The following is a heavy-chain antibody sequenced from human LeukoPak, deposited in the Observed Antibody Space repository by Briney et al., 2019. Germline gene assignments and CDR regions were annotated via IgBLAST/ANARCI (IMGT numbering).Heavy chain of an antibody. CDR1: GGTFSSYA. Sequence: GSSVKVSCKASGGTFSSYAISWVRQAPGQGLEWMGGIIPIFGTANYAQKFQGRVTITADESTSTAYMELRSLRSDDTAVYYCARRKDYYGSGGILYYFDYWGQGTLVTVSS. D-gene: IGHD3-10*01. CDR3: ARRKDYYGSGGILYYFDY. V-gene: IGHV1-69*01. CDR2: IIPIFGTA. J-gene: IGHJ4*02.